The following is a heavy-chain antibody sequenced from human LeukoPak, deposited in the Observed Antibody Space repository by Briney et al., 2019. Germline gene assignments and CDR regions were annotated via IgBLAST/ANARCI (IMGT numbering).Heavy chain of an antibody. Sequence: GESLKISCKVSGYSFTNYWIGWVRQMPGKGLEWMGIIYPGDSDTKYSPSFQGQVTISADKSISTTYLQWSSLTASDTAMYYCARHLVVAGENWFDPWGQGTLVTVS. V-gene: IGHV5-51*01. CDR2: IYPGDSDT. D-gene: IGHD6-19*01. CDR1: GYSFTNYW. J-gene: IGHJ5*02. CDR3: ARHLVVAGENWFDP.